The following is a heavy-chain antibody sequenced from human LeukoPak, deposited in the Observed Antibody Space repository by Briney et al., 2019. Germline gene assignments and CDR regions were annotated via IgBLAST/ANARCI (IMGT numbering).Heavy chain of an antibody. CDR2: INHSGST. CDR3: ARGRVGFGELLRKPNWFDP. CDR1: GGSFSGYY. V-gene: IGHV4-34*01. J-gene: IGHJ5*02. D-gene: IGHD3-10*01. Sequence: SETLSLTCAVYGGSFSGYYWSWIRQPPGKGLEWIGEINHSGSTNYNPSLESRVTISVDTSKNQFSLKLSSVTAADTAVYYCARGRVGFGELLRKPNWFDPWGQGTLVTVSS.